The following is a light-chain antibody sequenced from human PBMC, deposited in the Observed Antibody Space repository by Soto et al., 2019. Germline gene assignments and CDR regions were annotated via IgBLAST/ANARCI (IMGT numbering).Light chain of an antibody. V-gene: IGLV2-14*01. Sequence: QSVLTQPASVSGSPGQSLTISCTGTSSDVGGYNYVSWYQHHPGKVPKLMIYEVTNRPSGISNRFSAAKSGNTASLTISGLQAEEEADYYCSSYTTSYTQVFGGGTKLTVL. J-gene: IGLJ2*01. CDR3: SSYTTSYTQV. CDR1: SSDVGGYNY. CDR2: EVT.